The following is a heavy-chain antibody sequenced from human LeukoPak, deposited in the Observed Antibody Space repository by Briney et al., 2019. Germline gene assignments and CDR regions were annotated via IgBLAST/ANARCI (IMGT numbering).Heavy chain of an antibody. D-gene: IGHD1-26*01. J-gene: IGHJ4*02. CDR2: IYTSGST. CDR3: ARTKWELTYFDY. V-gene: IGHV4-4*07. Sequence: SETLSLTCTVSGGSISSYYWSWIRQPAGKGLEWIGRIYTSGSTNYNSSLKSRVTMSVDTSKNQFSPKLSSVTAADTAVYYCARTKWELTYFDYWGQGTLVTVSS. CDR1: GGSISSYY.